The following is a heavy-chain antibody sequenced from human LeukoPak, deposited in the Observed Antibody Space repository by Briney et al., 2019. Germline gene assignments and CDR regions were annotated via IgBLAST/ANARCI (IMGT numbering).Heavy chain of an antibody. Sequence: ASVKVSCKASGGTFSSYVINWVRQAPGQGLGWMGGIIPIFGTANYAQKFQGRVTITADKSTSAAYMELSSLRSEDTAVYYCAMGVGAPEDLAVAADFDYWGQGTLVTVSS. J-gene: IGHJ4*02. CDR3: AMGVGAPEDLAVAADFDY. CDR2: IIPIFGTA. V-gene: IGHV1-69*06. CDR1: GGTFSSYV. D-gene: IGHD6-19*01.